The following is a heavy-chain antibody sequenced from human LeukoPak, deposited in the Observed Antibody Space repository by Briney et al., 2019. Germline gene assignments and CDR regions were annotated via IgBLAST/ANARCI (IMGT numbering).Heavy chain of an antibody. CDR3: ARALRGYSGYFDS. J-gene: IGHJ4*02. V-gene: IGHV3-11*01. CDR2: ISTSGSTI. Sequence: GGSLRLSCAASGFTFSDYYMTWIRQAPGKGLEWLSYISTSGSTIYYADSVKGRFTISRDNTKNSLYLQMNSLRAEDTAVYYCARALRGYSGYFDSWGQGTLVTVSS. CDR1: GFTFSDYY. D-gene: IGHD5-12*01.